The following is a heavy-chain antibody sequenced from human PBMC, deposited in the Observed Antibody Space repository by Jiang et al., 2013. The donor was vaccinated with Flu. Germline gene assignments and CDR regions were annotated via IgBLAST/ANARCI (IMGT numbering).Heavy chain of an antibody. J-gene: IGHJ6*02. CDR3: ARVRGPYYWYAMER. V-gene: IGHV3-30*19. CDR2: ISYDGSSE. Sequence: VQLLESGGGVVQPGRSLRLSCAASGFTFGDYGLHWVRQAPGKGLEWVGAISYDGSSEYYADSVRGRFTISRDNFKNTLFLQMNSLGAEDTSVYYCARVRGPYYWYAMERLGPRDHGHRLL. CDR1: GFTFGDYG.